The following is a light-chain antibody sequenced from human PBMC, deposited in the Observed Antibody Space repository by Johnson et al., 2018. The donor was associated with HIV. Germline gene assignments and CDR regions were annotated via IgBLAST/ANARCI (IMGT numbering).Light chain of an antibody. CDR3: GTWDTSLRGGV. CDR2: DND. CDR1: SSNIGNNY. V-gene: IGLV1-51*01. Sequence: QSVLTQPPSVSAAPGQKVTISCSGSSSNIGNNYVSWYQQLPGTAPKLLIYDNDKRPSGIPDRFSGSKSGTSATLGITGLQTGDEADYYCGTWDTSLRGGVFGPGTKVTVL. J-gene: IGLJ1*01.